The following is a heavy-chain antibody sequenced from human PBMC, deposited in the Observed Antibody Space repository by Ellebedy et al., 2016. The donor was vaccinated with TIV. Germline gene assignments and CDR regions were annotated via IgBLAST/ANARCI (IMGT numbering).Heavy chain of an antibody. D-gene: IGHD2-2*01. CDR2: MNPKSGHT. V-gene: IGHV1-8*01. J-gene: IGHJ5*02. CDR3: ARRRCCSSTTCKVKTIFGMMTPSPIDT. Sequence: ASVKVSXKTSGYTFTNYDISWVRQATGQGLEWLGWMNPKSGHTGYAQKFLVRLTLTRNTSVNTAYMELSSLKFEDTAVYYCARRRCCSSTTCKVKTIFGMMTPSPIDTWGRGTLVSVSS. CDR1: GYTFTNYD.